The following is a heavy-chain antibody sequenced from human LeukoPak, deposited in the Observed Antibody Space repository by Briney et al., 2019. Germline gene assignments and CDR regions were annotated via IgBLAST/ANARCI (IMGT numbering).Heavy chain of an antibody. Sequence: ASVKVSCKASGYTFTSYAMHWVRQAPGQRLEWMGWINAGNGNTKYSQKFQGRVTITRDTSASTAYMELSSLRSEDTAVYYCARESDYVWGSYRHFDYWGQGTLVTVFS. V-gene: IGHV1-3*01. CDR2: INAGNGNT. D-gene: IGHD3-16*02. CDR3: ARESDYVWGSYRHFDY. CDR1: GYTFTSYA. J-gene: IGHJ4*02.